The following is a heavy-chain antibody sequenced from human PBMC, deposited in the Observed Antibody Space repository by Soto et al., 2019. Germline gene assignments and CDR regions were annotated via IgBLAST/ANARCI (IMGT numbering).Heavy chain of an antibody. CDR2: IIPIFGTA. J-gene: IGHJ4*02. CDR1: GGTFSSYA. D-gene: IGHD6-19*01. V-gene: IGHV1-69*06. Sequence: QVQLVQSGAEVKKPGSSVKVSCKASGGTFSSYAISWVRQAPGQGLEWMGGIIPIFGTANYAQKFQGRVTITADKSTRTAYMELSSLRSEDTAVYYCARDGIAVAGRMRGGENWGQGTLVTVSS. CDR3: ARDGIAVAGRMRGGEN.